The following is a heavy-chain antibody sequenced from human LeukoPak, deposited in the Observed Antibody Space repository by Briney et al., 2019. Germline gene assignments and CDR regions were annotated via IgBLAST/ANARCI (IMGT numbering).Heavy chain of an antibody. CDR1: GGSFSGYY. CDR2: INHSGST. D-gene: IGHD2-2*01. J-gene: IGHJ6*03. Sequence: PSETLSLTCAVYGGSFSGYYWSWIRQPPGKGLGWIGEINHSGSTNYNPSLKSRVTISVDTSKNQFSLKLSSVTAADTAVYYCARCLVVPRYYYYYMDVWGKGTTVTVSS. CDR3: ARCLVVPRYYYYYMDV. V-gene: IGHV4-34*01.